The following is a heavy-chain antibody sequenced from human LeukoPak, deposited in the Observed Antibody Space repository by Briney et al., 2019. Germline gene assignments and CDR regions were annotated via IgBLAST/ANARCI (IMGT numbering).Heavy chain of an antibody. Sequence: GGSLRLSCAASGFTLSTYWMHWVRQAPGKGLVWVARINSDGSSTNYADSVKGRFTISRDDAKNTLYLQMNSLRAEDTAVYYCARGQWLVSHWYFDLWGRGTLVTVSS. CDR3: ARGQWLVSHWYFDL. V-gene: IGHV3-74*01. D-gene: IGHD6-19*01. J-gene: IGHJ2*01. CDR1: GFTLSTYW. CDR2: INSDGSST.